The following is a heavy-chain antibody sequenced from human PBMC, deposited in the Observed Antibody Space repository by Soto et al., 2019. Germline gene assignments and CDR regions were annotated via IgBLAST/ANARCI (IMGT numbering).Heavy chain of an antibody. J-gene: IGHJ4*02. CDR2: IHYSGST. D-gene: IGHD2-15*01. Sequence: QVQLHESGPGLVKPSETLSLTCTVSGGSISSYYWSWIRQPPGKGLEWIGYIHYSGSTNYNPSLKSRVSISVDRSKNHFSLRLSSVTAADTAVYYCASALDYGGSSYWGQGTLVNVSS. CDR1: GGSISSYY. CDR3: ASALDYGGSSY. V-gene: IGHV4-59*01.